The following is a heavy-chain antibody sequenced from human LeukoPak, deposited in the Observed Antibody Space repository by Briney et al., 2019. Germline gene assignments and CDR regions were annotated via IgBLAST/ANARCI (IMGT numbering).Heavy chain of an antibody. CDR2: LSATSDKI. CDR1: GFTFSTYS. J-gene: IGHJ4*02. V-gene: IGHV3-48*04. Sequence: GGSLRLSCAASGFTFSTYSMNWVGQAPGKGLEWISYLSATSDKIFYADSVKGRFTISRDNAKHTLFLQMDSLRPEDTAVYYCARVSRGPHPYYYDSSGYMDYWGQGTLVTVSS. CDR3: ARVSRGPHPYYYDSSGYMDY. D-gene: IGHD3-22*01.